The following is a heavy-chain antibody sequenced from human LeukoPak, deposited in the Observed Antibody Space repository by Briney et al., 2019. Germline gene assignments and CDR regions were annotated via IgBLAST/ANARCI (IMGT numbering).Heavy chain of an antibody. CDR2: ISGTDDFT. D-gene: IGHD2-15*01. CDR1: GFTFDNYA. J-gene: IGHJ4*02. V-gene: IGHV3-23*01. Sequence: GGSLRLSCAASGFTFDNYAMSWVRQAPGKGLEWVSTISGTDDFTYYADSVKGRFTISRDNSRNTLSLQISSLRAEDTALDYCTRGVYCSGGSCSLDYWGQGTLVTVSS. CDR3: TRGVYCSGGSCSLDY.